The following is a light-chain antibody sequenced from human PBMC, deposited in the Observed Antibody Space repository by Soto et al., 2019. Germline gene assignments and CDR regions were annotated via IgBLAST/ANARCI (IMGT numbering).Light chain of an antibody. CDR1: QSVLSSSDNKNY. CDR3: QQYYSAPYT. CDR2: WAS. Sequence: DIVMTQSPDSLAVSLGERATVNCKSSQSVLSSSDNKNYLAWYQQKLGQSPKLLIYWASTRESGVPGRFSGSGSGTDFTLTISSLQAEDVAVYYCQQYYSAPYTFGQGTKLGIK. V-gene: IGKV4-1*01. J-gene: IGKJ2*01.